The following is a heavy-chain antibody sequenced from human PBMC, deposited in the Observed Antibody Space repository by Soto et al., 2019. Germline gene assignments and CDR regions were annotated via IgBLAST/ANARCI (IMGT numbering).Heavy chain of an antibody. CDR1: GFSLSTSGMC. CDR3: ARIRIFGDDSSGYYGAHCDY. V-gene: IGHV2-70*11. Sequence: SGPTLVNPTQTLTLTCTFSGFSLSTSGMCVSWIRQPPGKALEWLARIDWDDDKYYSTSLKTRLTISKDTSKNHVVLTMTNMDPVDTATYYCARIRIFGDDSSGYYGAHCDYWGQGTLVTVSS. CDR2: IDWDDDK. D-gene: IGHD3-22*01. J-gene: IGHJ4*02.